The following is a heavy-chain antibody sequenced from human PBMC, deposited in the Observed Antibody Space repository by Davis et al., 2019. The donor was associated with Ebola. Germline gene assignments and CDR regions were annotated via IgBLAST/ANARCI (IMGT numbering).Heavy chain of an antibody. D-gene: IGHD1-26*01. CDR2: IYSGGST. CDR3: AEDPRTTRLGAIFDY. J-gene: IGHJ4*02. V-gene: IGHV3-53*01. Sequence: GESLKISCAASGFTVSSNYMSWVRQAPGKGLEWVSVIYSGGSTYYADSVKGRFTISRDNSKNTLYLQMNSLRAEDTAVYYCAEDPRTTRLGAIFDYWGQGTLVTVSS. CDR1: GFTVSSNY.